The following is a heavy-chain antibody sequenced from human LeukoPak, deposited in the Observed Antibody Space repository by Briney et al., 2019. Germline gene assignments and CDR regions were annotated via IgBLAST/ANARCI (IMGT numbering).Heavy chain of an antibody. CDR1: GFTFSSYG. CDR2: ISYDGSNK. Sequence: GRSLRLSCAASGFTFSSYGMHWVRQAPGKGLEWVAVISYDGSNKYYADSVKGRFTISRDNSKNTLYLQMNSLRAEDTAVYYCAKDQSGSSLIDYWGQGTLVTVSS. V-gene: IGHV3-30*18. J-gene: IGHJ4*02. D-gene: IGHD1-26*01. CDR3: AKDQSGSSLIDY.